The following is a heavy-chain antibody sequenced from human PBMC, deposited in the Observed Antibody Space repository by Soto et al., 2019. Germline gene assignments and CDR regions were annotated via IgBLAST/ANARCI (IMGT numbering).Heavy chain of an antibody. D-gene: IGHD3-16*02. V-gene: IGHV4-39*01. Sequence: QLQLQESGPGLVKPSETLSLTCTVSGGSISSSSYYWGWIRQPPGKGLEWIGSIYYSGSTYYNPSLKRRVTISVDTSKNQFSLKLSSVTAADTAVYYCARQFGGVIVTGNFDYWGQGTLVTVSS. CDR1: GGSISSSSYY. CDR2: IYYSGST. J-gene: IGHJ4*02. CDR3: ARQFGGVIVTGNFDY.